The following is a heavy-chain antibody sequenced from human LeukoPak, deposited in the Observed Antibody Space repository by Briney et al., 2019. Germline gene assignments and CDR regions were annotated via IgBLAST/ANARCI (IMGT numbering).Heavy chain of an antibody. Sequence: PGRSLRLSCAASGFTFSSYAMHWVRQAPGKGLEWVAVISYDGSNKYYADSVKGRFTISKDNSKNTLYLQMNSLRAEDTAVYYCARGVLPLAAAGTVYFQHWGQGTLVTVSS. CDR3: ARGVLPLAAAGTVYFQH. J-gene: IGHJ1*01. D-gene: IGHD6-13*01. CDR1: GFTFSSYA. V-gene: IGHV3-30-3*01. CDR2: ISYDGSNK.